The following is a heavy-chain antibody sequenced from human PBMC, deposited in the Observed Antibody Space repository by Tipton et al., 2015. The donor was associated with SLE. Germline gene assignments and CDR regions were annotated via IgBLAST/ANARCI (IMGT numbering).Heavy chain of an antibody. Sequence: TLSLTCAVYGGSFSGYYWSWIRQPPGKGLEWIGEINHSGSTNYNPPLKSRVTISVDTSKNQFSLKLSSVTAADTAVYYCARPPPGSSWSGGAFDIWGQGTMVTVSS. V-gene: IGHV4-34*01. J-gene: IGHJ3*02. D-gene: IGHD6-13*01. CDR1: GGSFSGYY. CDR2: INHSGST. CDR3: ARPPPGSSWSGGAFDI.